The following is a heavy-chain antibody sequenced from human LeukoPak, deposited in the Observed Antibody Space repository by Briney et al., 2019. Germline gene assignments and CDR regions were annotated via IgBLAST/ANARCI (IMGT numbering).Heavy chain of an antibody. V-gene: IGHV3-23*01. CDR2: ISGSGGST. J-gene: IGHJ4*02. Sequence: GGSLRLSCAASGFTFSSYAMSWVRQAPGKGLEWVSAISGSGGSTYYADSVKGRFTISRDNSKNTQYLQMNSLRAEDTAVYYGAKVRQLIGEYYFDYWGQGTLVTVSS. D-gene: IGHD3-10*01. CDR3: AKVRQLIGEYYFDY. CDR1: GFTFSSYA.